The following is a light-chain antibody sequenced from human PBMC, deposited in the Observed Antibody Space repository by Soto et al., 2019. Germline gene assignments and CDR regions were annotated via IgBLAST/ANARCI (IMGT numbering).Light chain of an antibody. J-gene: IGLJ1*01. V-gene: IGLV1-51*01. CDR2: DNN. CDR1: SSNIGNNY. Sequence: QSALTQPPSVSAAPGQKVTISCSGSSSNIGNNYVSWYQQLPGTAPKLLIYDNNKRPSGIPDRFSGSKSGTSATLGITGLQTGDEADYYCGTWDSSLSAGPDVFGTGTKVTVL. CDR3: GTWDSSLSAGPDV.